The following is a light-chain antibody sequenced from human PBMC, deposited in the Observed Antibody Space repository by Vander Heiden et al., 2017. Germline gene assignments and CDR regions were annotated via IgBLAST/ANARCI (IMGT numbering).Light chain of an antibody. Sequence: EVVMTQSPLSMPVTLGEQASMSCRSSQSLLYSDGYTYLNWFQQRPGQAPMRPIYHVSNQDERGNDRFIGSGEGTDVILKINNRDAEDVGVYYCMQATHRHPPFTFGHGTKVDIK. V-gene: IGKV2-30*01. J-gene: IGKJ3*01. CDR1: QSLLYSDGYTY. CDR2: HVS. CDR3: MQATHRHPPFT.